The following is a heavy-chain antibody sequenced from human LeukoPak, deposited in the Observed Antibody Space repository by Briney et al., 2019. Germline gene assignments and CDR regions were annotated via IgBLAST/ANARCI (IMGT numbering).Heavy chain of an antibody. CDR1: GGSFSGYY. Sequence: ASETLSLTCAVYGGSFSGYYWSWIRQPPGKGLEWIGEINHSGSTNYNPSLKSRVTISVDTSKNQFSLKLSSVTAADTAVYYCARVSYCSGGSCYSFDYWGQGTLVTVSS. CDR2: INHSGST. D-gene: IGHD2-15*01. CDR3: ARVSYCSGGSCYSFDY. V-gene: IGHV4-34*01. J-gene: IGHJ4*02.